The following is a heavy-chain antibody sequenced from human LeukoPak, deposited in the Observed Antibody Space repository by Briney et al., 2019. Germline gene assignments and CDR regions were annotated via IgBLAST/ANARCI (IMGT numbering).Heavy chain of an antibody. Sequence: PSETLSLTCTVSGGSISSYYWNWIRQPPGKGLEWIGYIYYSGSTNYNPSLKSRVTISVDTSKNQFSLNLTSVTAADTAVYYCARSFLTGYSANFDYWGQGTLVTVSS. CDR3: ARSFLTGYSANFDY. J-gene: IGHJ4*02. CDR1: GGSISSYY. CDR2: IYYSGST. V-gene: IGHV4-59*01. D-gene: IGHD3-9*01.